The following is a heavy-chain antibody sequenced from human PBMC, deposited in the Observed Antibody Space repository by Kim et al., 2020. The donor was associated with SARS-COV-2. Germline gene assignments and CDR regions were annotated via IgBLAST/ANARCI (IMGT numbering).Heavy chain of an antibody. J-gene: IGHJ5*01. CDR2: DR. Sequence: DRNCVGSVKGRFTICRDNAKNSLYLHMNSLRVEDTAVYYCARGGYSNFDSWGQGTLVTVSS. V-gene: IGHV3-7*01. D-gene: IGHD6-13*01. CDR3: ARGGYSNFDS.